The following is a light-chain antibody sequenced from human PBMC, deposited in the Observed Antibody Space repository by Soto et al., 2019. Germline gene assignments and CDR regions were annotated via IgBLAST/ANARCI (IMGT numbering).Light chain of an antibody. CDR3: QQSYDMPWT. J-gene: IGKJ1*01. V-gene: IGKV1-39*01. Sequence: MTQSPATLSLSPGERATLSCRASQNIRNLLAWYQQKPGKAPSLLIFAADNLQDGVPSRFSGSGSGRDFSLTISSLQPEDFATYYCQQSYDMPWTFGQGTKVDIK. CDR1: QNIRNL. CDR2: AAD.